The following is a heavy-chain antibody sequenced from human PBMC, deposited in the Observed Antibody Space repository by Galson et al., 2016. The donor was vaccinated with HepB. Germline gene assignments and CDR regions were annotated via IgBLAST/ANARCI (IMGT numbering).Heavy chain of an antibody. CDR3: ARNTPSPGNGAYFDY. D-gene: IGHD1-14*01. CDR1: GFTLNCY. J-gene: IGHJ4*02. V-gene: IGHV3-11*03. CDR2: ISTTSSYA. Sequence: SLRLSCAASGFTLNCYMSWVRQAPGKGLEWISSISTTSSYALYADSVKGRFTISRDNARNSLYLQMNSLRADDTAVYYCARNTPSPGNGAYFDYWGRGALVTVSS.